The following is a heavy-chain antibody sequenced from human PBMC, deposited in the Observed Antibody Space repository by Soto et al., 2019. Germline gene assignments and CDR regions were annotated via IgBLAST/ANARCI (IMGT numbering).Heavy chain of an antibody. Sequence: GGSLRLSCPASGFTFSSHAMSWVRQAPGKGLEWVSTISSDGSTYYADSVKGRFTISRDDSKNTLFLQMKSLRAEDTAIYFCAKDAAQYYYFSSGLDIWGQGTMVTV. J-gene: IGHJ3*02. CDR1: GFTFSSHA. D-gene: IGHD3-22*01. V-gene: IGHV3-23*01. CDR2: ISSDGST. CDR3: AKDAAQYYYFSSGLDI.